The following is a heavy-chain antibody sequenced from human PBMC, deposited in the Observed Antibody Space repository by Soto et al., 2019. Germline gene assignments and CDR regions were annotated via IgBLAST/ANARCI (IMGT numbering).Heavy chain of an antibody. J-gene: IGHJ1*01. CDR3: ARYYDTSNRPYFHH. Sequence: SDSLSLSCAVSGDDIRSTRYYCAWIHQPPGKGLEWVGTIYYSGATYYNPSLKSRLTISVDTSKNQFSLRLSSVTAADTAMYYCARYYDTSNRPYFHHWGQGTRVTVSS. CDR2: IYYSGAT. D-gene: IGHD3-22*01. V-gene: IGHV4-39*01. CDR1: GDDIRSTRYY.